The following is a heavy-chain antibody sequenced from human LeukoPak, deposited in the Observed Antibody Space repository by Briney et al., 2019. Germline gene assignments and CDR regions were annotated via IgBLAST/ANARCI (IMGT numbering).Heavy chain of an antibody. CDR3: ARDCMRWSDAFDI. J-gene: IGHJ3*02. CDR1: GFTFSSYS. V-gene: IGHV3-21*01. CDR2: ISSSSSYI. Sequence: PGGSLRLSCAASGFTFSSYSMNWVRQAPGKGLEWVSSISSSSSYIYYADSVKGRFTISRDNAKNSLYLQMNSLRAEDTAVYYCARDCMRWSDAFDIWGQGTMVTVSS. D-gene: IGHD2-8*01.